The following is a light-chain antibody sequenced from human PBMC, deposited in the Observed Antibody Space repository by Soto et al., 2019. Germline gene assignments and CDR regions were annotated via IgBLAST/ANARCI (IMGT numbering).Light chain of an antibody. V-gene: IGKV3-20*01. Sequence: DIVMTHSPGTLSLSPGERATLSSMSSQTISGNYLAWYQQKPGQAPRLLISGISRRAPGIPDRFSGDGSGTDFTLTISRLEPEDYAVYYCHQYDGSPITFGQGTRLEI. CDR2: GIS. CDR1: QTISGNY. J-gene: IGKJ5*01. CDR3: HQYDGSPIT.